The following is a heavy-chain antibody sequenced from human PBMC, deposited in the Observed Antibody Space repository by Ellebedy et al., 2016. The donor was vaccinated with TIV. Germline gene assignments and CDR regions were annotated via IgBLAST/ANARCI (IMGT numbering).Heavy chain of an antibody. CDR3: ANNHLAENGDF. J-gene: IGHJ4*02. Sequence: GESLKISCAASGFTFSTHAVMWVRQAPGKRLEWVAPFSSSAVNIHYADSVTGRFTISRDNSKNTLFLQMNSLTAEDTAVYYCANNHLAENGDFWGQGTMVIVSS. V-gene: IGHV3-23*01. CDR2: FSSSAVNI. D-gene: IGHD2-8*01. CDR1: GFTFSTHA.